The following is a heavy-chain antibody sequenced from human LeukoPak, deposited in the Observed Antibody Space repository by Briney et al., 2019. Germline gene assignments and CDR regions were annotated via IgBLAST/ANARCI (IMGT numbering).Heavy chain of an antibody. J-gene: IGHJ4*02. CDR3: ARARAGYSSGWSQYYFDY. CDR2: IYYSGST. CDR1: GGSISSYY. D-gene: IGHD6-19*01. V-gene: IGHV4-59*01. Sequence: SETLSLTCTVSGGSISSYYWSWIRQPPGKGLEWIGYIYYSGSTNYNPSLKSRVTISVDTSKNQFSLKLSSVTAEDTAVYYCARARAGYSSGWSQYYFDYWGQGTLVTVSS.